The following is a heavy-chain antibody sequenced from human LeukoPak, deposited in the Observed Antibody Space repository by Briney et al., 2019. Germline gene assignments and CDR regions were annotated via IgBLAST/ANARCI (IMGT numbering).Heavy chain of an antibody. CDR3: ARDVTVAGTFTRQNYYYYYMDV. D-gene: IGHD6-19*01. V-gene: IGHV1-69*05. J-gene: IGHJ6*03. Sequence: SVKVSCKASGGTFSSYAISWVRQAPGQGLEWMGRIIPIFGTANYAQKFQGRVTITTDESTSTAYMELSSLSSEDTAVYYCARDVTVAGTFTRQNYYYYYMDVWGKGTTVTVSS. CDR2: IIPIFGTA. CDR1: GGTFSSYA.